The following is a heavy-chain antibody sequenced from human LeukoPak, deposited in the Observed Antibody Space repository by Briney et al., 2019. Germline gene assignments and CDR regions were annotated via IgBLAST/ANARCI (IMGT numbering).Heavy chain of an antibody. D-gene: IGHD6-13*01. V-gene: IGHV3-30*18. CDR1: GFTFSSYG. CDR2: ISYDGSNK. J-gene: IGHJ4*02. Sequence: GGSLRLSCEASGFTFSSYGMHWVRQAPGKGLEGVAVISYDGSNKYYADSLTGRFTISRDHSKNTLYLQMNSLRAEDTAVYYCAKDFRSSVFDYWGQGTLVTVSS. CDR3: AKDFRSSVFDY.